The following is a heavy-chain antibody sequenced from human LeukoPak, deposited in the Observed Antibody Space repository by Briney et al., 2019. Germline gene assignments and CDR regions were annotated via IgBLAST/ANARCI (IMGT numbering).Heavy chain of an antibody. Sequence: GGTLRLSCAASGLTFSSYGMSWVRQAPGKGLEWVSGISGSGGSTYYGRGGSTYYADSVKGWFTISRDNSKNTVYLQMNSLRAEDTAVYYCARAVIAARPSEYFQHWGQGTLVTVSS. CDR3: ARAVIAARPSEYFQH. CDR1: GLTFSSYG. CDR2: ISGSGGSTYYGRGGST. J-gene: IGHJ1*01. V-gene: IGHV3-23*01. D-gene: IGHD6-6*01.